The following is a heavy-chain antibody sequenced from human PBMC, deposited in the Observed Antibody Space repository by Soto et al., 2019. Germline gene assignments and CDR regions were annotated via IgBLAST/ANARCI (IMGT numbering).Heavy chain of an antibody. V-gene: IGHV4-61*08. D-gene: IGHD2-2*01. CDR3: ARDHVVSAATFDY. CDR1: GGSVSSGDYY. CDR2: IYYSGRT. Sequence: PSETLSLTCTVSGGSVSSGDYYWSWIRQPPGKGLEWIGYIYYSGRTNYNPSLKSRVTISLDTSKNQFSLELTSVTAADTAMYYCARDHVVSAATFDYWGQGTLVTVSS. J-gene: IGHJ4*02.